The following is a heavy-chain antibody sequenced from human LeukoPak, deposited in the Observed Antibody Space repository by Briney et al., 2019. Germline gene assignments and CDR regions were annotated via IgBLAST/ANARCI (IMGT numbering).Heavy chain of an antibody. CDR3: ARDGPGSGWYGDYFDY. V-gene: IGHV3-21*01. D-gene: IGHD6-19*01. CDR2: ISSSSSYI. Sequence: PGGSLRLSCAASGFTFSSYSMNWVRQAPGKGLEWVSSISSSSSYIYYADSVKGRFTISRDNAKNSLYLQMNGLRAEDTAVYCCARDGPGSGWYGDYFDYWGQGTLVTVSS. J-gene: IGHJ4*02. CDR1: GFTFSSYS.